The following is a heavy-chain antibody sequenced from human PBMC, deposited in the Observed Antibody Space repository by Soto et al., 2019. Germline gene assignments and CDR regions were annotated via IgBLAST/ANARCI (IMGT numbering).Heavy chain of an antibody. CDR1: GGSFSGYY. CDR2: INHSGST. D-gene: IGHD6-13*01. CDR3: ASTRRIAPAGVGTNY. Sequence: QVQLQQWGAGLLKPSETLSLTCAVYGGSFSGYYWSWIRQPPGKGLEWIGEINHSGSTNYNPSLHCPVTTSVDPSKNRFSLKLSSLTAADTSVYSCASTRRIAPAGVGTNYWGQGTLVTVSS. J-gene: IGHJ4*02. V-gene: IGHV4-34*01.